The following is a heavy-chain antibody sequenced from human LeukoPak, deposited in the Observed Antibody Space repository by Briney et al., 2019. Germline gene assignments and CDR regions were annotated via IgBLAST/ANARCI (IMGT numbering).Heavy chain of an antibody. Sequence: ASVKISCKVSGYTFTDYYMHWVQQAPGKGLEWMGLVDPEDGETIYAEKFQDRVTITADTSTDTAYMELSSLRSEDTAVYYCATSGSFWDIVVVVAATHTHAFDIWGQGTMVTVSS. V-gene: IGHV1-69-2*01. CDR1: GYTFTDYY. J-gene: IGHJ3*02. CDR2: VDPEDGET. CDR3: ATSGSFWDIVVVVAATHTHAFDI. D-gene: IGHD2-15*01.